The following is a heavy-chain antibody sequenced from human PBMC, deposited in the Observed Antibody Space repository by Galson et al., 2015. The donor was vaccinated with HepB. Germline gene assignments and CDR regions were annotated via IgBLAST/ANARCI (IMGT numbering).Heavy chain of an antibody. CDR2: INSDGSST. D-gene: IGHD6-13*01. V-gene: IGHV3-74*01. CDR1: GFTFSSYW. CDR3: ARAGGQQLGVTYYYYGMDV. J-gene: IGHJ6*02. Sequence: SLRLSCAASGFTFSSYWMHWVRQAPGKGLVWVSRINSDGSSTSYADSVKGRFTISRDNAKNTLYLQMNSLRAEDTAVYYCARAGGQQLGVTYYYYGMDVWGQGTTVTVSS.